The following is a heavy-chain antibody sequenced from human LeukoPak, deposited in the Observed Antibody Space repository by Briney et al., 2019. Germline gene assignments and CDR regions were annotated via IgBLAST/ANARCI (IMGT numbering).Heavy chain of an antibody. Sequence: ASVKVSCKASGYTFTGYYMHWVRQAPGQGLEWMGWINPNGGGTNYAQKFQGRVTMTRDTSISTAYMELSRLRSDDTAVYYCARVEMATIGAFDIWGQGTMVTVSS. CDR2: INPNGGGT. V-gene: IGHV1-2*02. D-gene: IGHD5-24*01. J-gene: IGHJ3*02. CDR3: ARVEMATIGAFDI. CDR1: GYTFTGYY.